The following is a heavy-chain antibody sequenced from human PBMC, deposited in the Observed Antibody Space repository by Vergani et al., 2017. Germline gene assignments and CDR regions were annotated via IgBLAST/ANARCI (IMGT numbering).Heavy chain of an antibody. CDR1: GYTFTSYD. D-gene: IGHD3-22*01. CDR2: IIPIFGTT. J-gene: IGHJ4*02. V-gene: IGHV1-69*18. CDR3: ARSSGYYSYYFDF. Sequence: QVQLVQSGAEVKKPGASVKVSCKASGYTFTSYDINWVRQAPGQGLEWMGRIIPIFGTTSYAQKFQGRVTILADESTSTAYMELSSLRSEDTAVYYCARSSGYYSYYFDFWGQGTLVTVSS.